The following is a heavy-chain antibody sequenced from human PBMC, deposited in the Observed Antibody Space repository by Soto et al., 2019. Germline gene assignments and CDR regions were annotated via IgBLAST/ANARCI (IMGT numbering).Heavy chain of an antibody. Sequence: PGGSLRLSCAASGFTFSSYAMSLVRQAPGKGLEWVSAISGSGGSTYYADSVKGRFTISRDNSKNTLYLQMNSLRAEDTAVYYSANPPWRFGELFGYYYYMDVWGKGTTVTVSS. V-gene: IGHV3-23*01. D-gene: IGHD3-10*01. CDR2: ISGSGGST. CDR3: ANPPWRFGELFGYYYYMDV. CDR1: GFTFSSYA. J-gene: IGHJ6*03.